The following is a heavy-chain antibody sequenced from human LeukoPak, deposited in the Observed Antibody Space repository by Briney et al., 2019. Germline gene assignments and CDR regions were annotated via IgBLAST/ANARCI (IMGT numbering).Heavy chain of an antibody. CDR1: GFTFSSYG. CDR2: IRYDGSNK. V-gene: IGHV3-30*02. J-gene: IGHJ4*02. Sequence: PGGSLRLSCAASGFTFSSYGMHWVRQAPGKGLEWVAFIRYDGSNKYYADSVKGRFTIPRDNSKNTLYLQINSLRAEDTAVYYCAREKYSSGWYVDYWGQGTLVTVSS. D-gene: IGHD6-19*01. CDR3: AREKYSSGWYVDY.